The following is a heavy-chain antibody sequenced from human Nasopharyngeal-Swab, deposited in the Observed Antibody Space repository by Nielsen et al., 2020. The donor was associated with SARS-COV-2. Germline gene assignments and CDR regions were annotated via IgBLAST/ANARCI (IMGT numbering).Heavy chain of an antibody. CDR3: ARHGPEMAMGLYYYYMDV. V-gene: IGHV5-51*01. CDR1: GYSFTSYW. CDR2: IYPGDSDT. D-gene: IGHD5-24*01. J-gene: IGHJ6*03. Sequence: KVSCKGSGYSFTSYWIGWVRQMPGKGLEWMGIIYPGDSDTRYSPSFQGQVTISADKSISTAYLQWSSLKASDTAMYYCARHGPEMAMGLYYYYMDVWGKGTTVTVSS.